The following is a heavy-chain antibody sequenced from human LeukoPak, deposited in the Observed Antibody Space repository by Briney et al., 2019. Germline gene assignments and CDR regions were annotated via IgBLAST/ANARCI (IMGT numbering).Heavy chain of an antibody. Sequence: SPTLSLTYAISGDSVSSKSAAWNWIRQSPSRGVEWLGRTYYRSKWYNDYAVSVKSRITINPDTSKNQFSLQLNSVTPEDTAVYYCARAPYSSGWYPNWYFDLWGRGTLVTVSS. V-gene: IGHV6-1*01. CDR2: TYYRSKWYN. CDR3: ARAPYSSGWYPNWYFDL. J-gene: IGHJ2*01. D-gene: IGHD6-19*01. CDR1: GDSVSSKSAA.